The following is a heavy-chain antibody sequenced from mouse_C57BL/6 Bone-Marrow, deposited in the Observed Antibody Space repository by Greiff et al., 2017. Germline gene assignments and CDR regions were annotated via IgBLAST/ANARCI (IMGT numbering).Heavy chain of an antibody. V-gene: IGHV5-16*01. CDR3: ARLAYYFDY. CDR2: INYDGSST. CDR1: GFTFSDYY. Sequence: EVMLVESEGGLVQPGSSMKLSCTASGFTFSDYYMAWVRQVPEKGLEWVANINYDGSSTYYLDSLTGRFIISRDNTKNILYLQMSRLKSDDTATYYCARLAYYFDYWGQGTTLTVSS. J-gene: IGHJ2*01.